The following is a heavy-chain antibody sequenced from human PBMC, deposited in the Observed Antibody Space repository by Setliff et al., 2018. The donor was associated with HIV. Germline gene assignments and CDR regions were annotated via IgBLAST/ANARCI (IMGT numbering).Heavy chain of an antibody. CDR1: GFTFSEKW. J-gene: IGHJ4*02. V-gene: IGHV3-74*01. CDR2: ISGDGSNQ. CDR3: ARYSSSWHTFDY. D-gene: IGHD6-13*01. Sequence: GESLKISCAASGFTFSEKWMHWVRQAPGKGPVWVSRISGDGSNQNYADSVKGRLTISRDNSNNMLYLQFHSLIPEDTAIYHCARYSSSWHTFDYWGPGSLVTVSS.